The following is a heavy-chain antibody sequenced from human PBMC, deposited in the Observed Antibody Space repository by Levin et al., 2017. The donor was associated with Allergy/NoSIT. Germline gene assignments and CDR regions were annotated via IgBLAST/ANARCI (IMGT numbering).Heavy chain of an antibody. CDR2: IYGSGTT. V-gene: IGHV4-59*01. Sequence: SETLSLTCTVSGGSISSYYWSWVRQPPGKGLEWIGYIYGSGTTNYNPSLKSRVTISLDTSKNQFSLRLTSVTAADTAVYYCARDWGPGAIYWYFDLWGRGTLVTVSS. D-gene: IGHD7-27*01. J-gene: IGHJ2*01. CDR1: GGSISSYY. CDR3: ARDWGPGAIYWYFDL.